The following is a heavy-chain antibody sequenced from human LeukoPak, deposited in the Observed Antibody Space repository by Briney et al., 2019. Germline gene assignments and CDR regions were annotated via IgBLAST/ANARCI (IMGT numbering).Heavy chain of an antibody. V-gene: IGHV4-38-2*01. D-gene: IGHD3-10*01. CDR1: GYSISRGYY. J-gene: IGHJ6*04. CDR2: IFHSGST. Sequence: SETLSLTCAVSGYSISRGYYWGWIRQPPGKGREGIGSIFHSGSTYYNPSLKSRVNMSVDTSKNQISLKLSSVTAADTAVYYCARASGSYGSGSYYYYGMDVWGKGTTVTVSS. CDR3: ARASGSYGSGSYYYYGMDV.